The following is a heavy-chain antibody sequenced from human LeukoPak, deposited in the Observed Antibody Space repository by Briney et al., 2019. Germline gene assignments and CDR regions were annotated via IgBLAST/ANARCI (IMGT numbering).Heavy chain of an antibody. V-gene: IGHV3-48*02. CDR3: ARANQVRGDKASGY. J-gene: IGHJ4*02. CDR2: ISSSSSTI. D-gene: IGHD3-10*01. CDR1: GFTFSSYS. Sequence: PGGSLRLSCAASGFTFSSYSMNWVRQAPGTGLEWVSYISSSSSTIYYADSVKGRFTISRDNAKNSLYLQMNSLRDEDTAVYYCARANQVRGDKASGYWGQGTLVTVSS.